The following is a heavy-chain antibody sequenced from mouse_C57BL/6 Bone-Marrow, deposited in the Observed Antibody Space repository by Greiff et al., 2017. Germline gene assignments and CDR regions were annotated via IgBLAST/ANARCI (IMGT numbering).Heavy chain of an antibody. CDR1: GFTFSSYG. Sequence: DVKLVESGGDLVKPGGSLKLSCAASGFTFSSYGMSWVRQTPDKRLEWVATISSGGSYTYYPDSVKGRFTISRDNAKNTLYLQMSSLKSEDTAMYYCARRGGGYAMDYWGQGTSVTVSS. V-gene: IGHV5-6*02. CDR2: ISSGGSYT. J-gene: IGHJ4*01. CDR3: ARRGGGYAMDY.